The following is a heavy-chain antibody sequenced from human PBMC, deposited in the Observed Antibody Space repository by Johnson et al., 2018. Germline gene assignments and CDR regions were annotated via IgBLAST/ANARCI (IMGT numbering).Heavy chain of an antibody. J-gene: IGHJ6*02. V-gene: IGHV4-34*01. CDR3: ARENIVVVPTADGYYGMDV. Sequence: QVQLQQWGAGLLKPSETLSLTCAVYGGSFSDYYWSWVRQPPGKGLEWIGEINHSGSPNYNPSLKSRVTMSKDTSKNQFSLKLTSVTAGDTAVYYCARENIVVVPTADGYYGMDVWGQGTTVTVSS. CDR1: GGSFSDYY. CDR2: INHSGSP. D-gene: IGHD2-2*01.